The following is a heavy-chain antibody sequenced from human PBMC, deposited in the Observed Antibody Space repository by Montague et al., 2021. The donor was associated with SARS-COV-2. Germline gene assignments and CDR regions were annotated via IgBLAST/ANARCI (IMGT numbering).Heavy chain of an antibody. V-gene: IGHV4-34*01. CDR1: GESFSGFF. J-gene: IGHJ4*02. CDR2: INDRGVTNY. D-gene: IGHD1-26*01. CDR3: ARWDPQTLTGISLRGKSAKDY. Sequence: SETLSLTCAVYGESFSGFFWSWIRQPPGKGLEWIAEINDRGVTNYNYNPSLGSRVTISADTSKNQFSLKLRSVTAADTAVYYCARWDPQTLTGISLRGKSAKDYWGQGTLVTVSS.